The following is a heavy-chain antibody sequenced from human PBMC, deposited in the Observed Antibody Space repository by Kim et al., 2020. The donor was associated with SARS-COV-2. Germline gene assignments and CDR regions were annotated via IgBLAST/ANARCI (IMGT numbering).Heavy chain of an antibody. CDR3: ARHDYSNYDQNYFDY. CDR1: GGSISSSSYY. V-gene: IGHV4-39*01. CDR2: IYYSGST. D-gene: IGHD4-4*01. Sequence: SETLSLTCTVSGGSISSSSYYWGWIRQPPGKGLEWIGSIYYSGSTYYNPSLKSRVTISVDTSKNQFSLKLSSVTAADTAVYYCARHDYSNYDQNYFDYWGQGTLVTVSS. J-gene: IGHJ4*02.